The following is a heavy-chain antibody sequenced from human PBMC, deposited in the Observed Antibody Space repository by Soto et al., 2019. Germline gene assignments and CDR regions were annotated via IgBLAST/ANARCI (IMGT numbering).Heavy chain of an antibody. CDR1: GFTFSSYE. J-gene: IGHJ4*02. CDR2: ISSSGSTI. D-gene: IGHD3-22*01. V-gene: IGHV3-48*03. Sequence: LRLSCAASGFTFSSYEMNWVRQAPGKGLEWVSYISSSGSTIYYADSVKGRFTISRDNAKNSLYLQMNSLRAEDTAVYYCARAYYYDSSGYYFLDYWGQGTLVTVSS. CDR3: ARAYYYDSSGYYFLDY.